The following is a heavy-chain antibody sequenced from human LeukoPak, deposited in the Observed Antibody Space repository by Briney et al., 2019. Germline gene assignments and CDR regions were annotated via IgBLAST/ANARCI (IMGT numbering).Heavy chain of an antibody. D-gene: IGHD3-10*01. CDR2: ISSSGSTI. CDR1: GFTFSDYY. CDR3: ARELITMVRGVIDAFDI. Sequence: GGSLRLSCAASGFTFSDYYMSWIRQAPGKGLEWVSYISSSGSTIYYADSVKGRFTISRDNAKNSLYLQMNSLRAEDTAVYYCARELITMVRGVIDAFDIWGQGTMVTVSS. V-gene: IGHV3-11*04. J-gene: IGHJ3*02.